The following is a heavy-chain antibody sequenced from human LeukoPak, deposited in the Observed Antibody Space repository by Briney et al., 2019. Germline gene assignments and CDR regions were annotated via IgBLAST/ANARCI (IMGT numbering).Heavy chain of an antibody. CDR3: AREGRGSSSLKF. V-gene: IGHV3-7*01. J-gene: IGHJ3*01. CDR1: GFSFSTSW. Sequence: PGGSLRLSCSASGFSFSTSWMTWVRQAPGKGLEWVANIQPDGNDNHYVDSVKGRFTLSRDNANNSLHLQMHSLRLDDTAVYYGAREGRGSSSLKFWGQGTMVTVSS. CDR2: IQPDGNDN. D-gene: IGHD6-13*01.